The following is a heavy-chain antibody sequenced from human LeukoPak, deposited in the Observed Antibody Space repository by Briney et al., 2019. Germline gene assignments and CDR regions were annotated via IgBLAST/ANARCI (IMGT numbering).Heavy chain of an antibody. Sequence: GSLRLSCVASGFTFSDYYMSWIRQAPGKGLEWIGFAHYSGSTNYNPSLKSRVTISVDTSKSQFSLKLISVTAADTAVYYCASKMSTYWFFDVWGRGTLVTVSS. CDR3: ASKMSTYWFFDV. J-gene: IGHJ2*01. V-gene: IGHV4-59*01. CDR2: AHYSGST. D-gene: IGHD5-24*01. CDR1: GFTFSDYY.